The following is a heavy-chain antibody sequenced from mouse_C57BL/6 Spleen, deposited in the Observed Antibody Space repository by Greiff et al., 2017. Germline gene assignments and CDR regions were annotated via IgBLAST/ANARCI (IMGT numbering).Heavy chain of an antibody. V-gene: IGHV5-4*01. CDR2: ISDGGSYT. CDR3: ARDRGSSYPYYFDY. J-gene: IGHJ2*01. CDR1: GFTFSSYA. D-gene: IGHD1-1*01. Sequence: EVQGVESGGGLVKPGGSLKLSCAASGFTFSSYAMSWVRQTPEKRLEWVATISDGGSYTYYPDNVKGRFTISRDNAKNNLYLQMSHLKSEDTAMYYCARDRGSSYPYYFDYWGQGTTLTVSS.